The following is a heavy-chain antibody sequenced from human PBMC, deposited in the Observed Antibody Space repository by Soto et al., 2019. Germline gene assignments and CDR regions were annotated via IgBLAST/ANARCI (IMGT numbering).Heavy chain of an antibody. D-gene: IGHD6-19*01. CDR1: GYTFTSYG. J-gene: IGHJ5*02. CDR2: ISAYNGNT. V-gene: IGHV1-18*01. Sequence: QVQLVQSGAEVKKPGASVKVSCKASGYTFTSYGISWVRQAPGQGLEWMGWISAYNGNTNYAQKRQGRVSMTPDSFTSTAYMELRSLTSDEPALYYCVIASAVAALYPWGQGTLVTVSS. CDR3: VIASAVAALYP.